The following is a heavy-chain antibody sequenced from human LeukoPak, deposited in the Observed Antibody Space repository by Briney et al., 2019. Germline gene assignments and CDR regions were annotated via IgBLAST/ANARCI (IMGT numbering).Heavy chain of an antibody. CDR1: GFTFSSYS. Sequence: SLRPSCAASGFTFSSYSMNWVRQAAGKGLEWDGRIKSKNFGETTDYGAPVKGRFSISRDVSNDTLYLQMISLKTEDTAVYYCAIDDCFDKSGPSGADYFDYWGRGTLVTVSS. CDR2: IKSKNFGETT. J-gene: IGHJ4*02. V-gene: IGHV3-15*01. CDR3: AIDDCFDKSGPSGADYFDY. D-gene: IGHD2-21*01.